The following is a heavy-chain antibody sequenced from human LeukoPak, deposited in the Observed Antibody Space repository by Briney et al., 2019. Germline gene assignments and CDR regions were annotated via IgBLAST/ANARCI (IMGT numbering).Heavy chain of an antibody. CDR1: GYTFTGYY. J-gene: IGHJ4*02. Sequence: GASVKVSCKASGYTFTGYYMHWVRQAPGHGLEWMGWINPNSGGTNYAQKFQGRVTMTRDTSISTAYMELSRLRSDDTAVYYCARVGYSSSGNDLDYWGQGTLVTVSS. CDR3: ARVGYSSSGNDLDY. V-gene: IGHV1-2*02. D-gene: IGHD6-13*01. CDR2: INPNSGGT.